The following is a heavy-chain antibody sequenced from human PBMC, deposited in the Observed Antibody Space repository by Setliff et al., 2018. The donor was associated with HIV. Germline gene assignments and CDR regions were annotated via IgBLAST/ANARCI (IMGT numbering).Heavy chain of an antibody. CDR1: GGSISSYY. CDR3: VRQGSCELIGRASFDI. D-gene: IGHD1-7*01. CDR2: IYYSGST. V-gene: IGHV4-59*08. Sequence: SETLSLTCNVSGGSISSYYWTWIRQPPGKGLEWIGYIYYSGSTNYNPSLKSRLTISVDTSKNQISLKLSAVTTADTAVYYCVRQGSCELIGRASFDIWGQGTMVTVSS. J-gene: IGHJ3*02.